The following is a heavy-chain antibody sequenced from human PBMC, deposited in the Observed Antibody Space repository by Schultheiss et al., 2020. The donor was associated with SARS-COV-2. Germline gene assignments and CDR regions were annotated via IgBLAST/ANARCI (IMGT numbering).Heavy chain of an antibody. V-gene: IGHV1-18*01. J-gene: IGHJ4*02. D-gene: IGHD2-15*01. CDR3: ARAIGGCSGNTCYFDY. CDR2: ISPNNGNT. CDR1: GYTFSTYN. Sequence: ASVKVSCKASGYTFSTYNINWVRQAPGQGLEWMGWISPNNGNTNYAQKTQGGVTMTTDTSTNTAYMELRSLRSDDTAVYYCARAIGGCSGNTCYFDYWGQGTLVTVAS.